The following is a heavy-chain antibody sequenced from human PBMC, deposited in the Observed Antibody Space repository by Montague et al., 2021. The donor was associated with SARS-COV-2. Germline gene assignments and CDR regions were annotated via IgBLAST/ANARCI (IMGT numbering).Heavy chain of an antibody. CDR3: ARLGWVGVEASVSFDV. J-gene: IGHJ5*02. D-gene: IGHD3-16*01. CDR1: GGSISSGGYY. Sequence: SETLSLTCTVSGGSISSGGYYWSWIRQHPGKGLEWIGYIYYSGSSYYNPSLKSRVSISVDTSKNQFSLRLSSVTAADTAVYYCARLGWVGVEASVSFDVWGQGTLVTVSS. V-gene: IGHV4-39*07. CDR2: IYYSGSS.